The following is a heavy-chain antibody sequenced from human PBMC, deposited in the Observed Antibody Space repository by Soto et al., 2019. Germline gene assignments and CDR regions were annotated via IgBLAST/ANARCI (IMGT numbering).Heavy chain of an antibody. D-gene: IGHD1-20*01. J-gene: IGHJ5*02. Sequence: PSETLSLTCTVSGGSINSYYWNWIRQPPGRGLEWIGYIYNSGSTNYNPSLRSRVTISEDTSKNQFSLKLSSVTAADTAVYYCARDDNGWFDPWGQGALVTVSS. CDR3: ARDDNGWFDP. CDR2: IYNSGST. V-gene: IGHV4-59*01. CDR1: GGSINSYY.